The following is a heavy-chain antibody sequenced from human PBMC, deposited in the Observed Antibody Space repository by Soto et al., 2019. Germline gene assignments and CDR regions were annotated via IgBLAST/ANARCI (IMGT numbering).Heavy chain of an antibody. CDR3: ARGPYSSSWYPYYYYYGMDV. J-gene: IGHJ6*02. Sequence: SETLSLTCTVSGGSISSGDYYWSWIRQPPGKGLEWIGYIYYSGSTYYNPSLKSRVTISVDTFKNQFSLKLSSVTAADTAVYYCARGPYSSSWYPYYYYYGMDVWGXGTTVNVSS. D-gene: IGHD6-13*01. CDR2: IYYSGST. V-gene: IGHV4-30-4*01. CDR1: GGSISSGDYY.